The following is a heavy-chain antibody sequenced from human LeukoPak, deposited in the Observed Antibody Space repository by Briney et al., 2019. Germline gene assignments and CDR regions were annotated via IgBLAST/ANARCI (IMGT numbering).Heavy chain of an antibody. Sequence: PSETLSLTCAVYGGSFSGYYWSWIRPPPARGREWIGEINHSGSTNYNPSLKSRVTISVDTSKNQFSLKLRSVTAADTAVYYCARRRLKGYYGSGSYYPHYGMDVWGKGTTVTISS. CDR3: ARRRLKGYYGSGSYYPHYGMDV. D-gene: IGHD3-10*01. V-gene: IGHV4-34*01. CDR1: GGSFSGYY. CDR2: INHSGST. J-gene: IGHJ6*04.